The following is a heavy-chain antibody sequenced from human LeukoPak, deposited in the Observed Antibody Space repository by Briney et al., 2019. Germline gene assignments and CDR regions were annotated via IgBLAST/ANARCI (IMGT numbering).Heavy chain of an antibody. J-gene: IGHJ4*02. CDR1: GFTFSGSA. CDR3: ARGPSGYHNT. D-gene: IGHD5-12*01. Sequence: GGSLRLSCAASGFTFSGSAMHWVRQASGKGLEWVGRIRSKANSYATAYAASVKGRFTISRDDSKNTLYLQMNSLRAEDTAVYYCARGPSGYHNTGGQGTLVTVSS. V-gene: IGHV3-73*01. CDR2: IRSKANSYAT.